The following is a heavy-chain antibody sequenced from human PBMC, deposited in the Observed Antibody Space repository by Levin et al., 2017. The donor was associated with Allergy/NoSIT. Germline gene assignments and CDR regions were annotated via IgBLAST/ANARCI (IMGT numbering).Heavy chain of an antibody. CDR1: GFTFSSYS. D-gene: IGHD3-22*01. Sequence: PGGSLRLSCVASGFTFSSYSMNWVRQAPGKGLEWVSSISSSSSYIYYADSVKGRFTISRDNAKNSLYLQMNSLRAEDTAVYYCARNTYYYDSSGFYYYYGMDVWGQGTTVTVSS. CDR2: ISSSSSYI. J-gene: IGHJ6*02. CDR3: ARNTYYYDSSGFYYYYGMDV. V-gene: IGHV3-21*01.